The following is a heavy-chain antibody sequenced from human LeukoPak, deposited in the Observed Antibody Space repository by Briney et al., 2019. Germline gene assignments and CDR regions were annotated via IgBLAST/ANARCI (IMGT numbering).Heavy chain of an antibody. Sequence: GASVKVSCKASGYTFTGYYMHWVRQAPGQGLEWMGWINPNSGGTNYAQKFQGRVTMTRDTSISTAYMELSRLRSDDTAVYYCARDLEPYDSSGYSWFDPWGQGTLVTVSS. CDR2: INPNSGGT. D-gene: IGHD3-22*01. CDR3: ARDLEPYDSSGYSWFDP. J-gene: IGHJ5*02. V-gene: IGHV1-2*02. CDR1: GYTFTGYY.